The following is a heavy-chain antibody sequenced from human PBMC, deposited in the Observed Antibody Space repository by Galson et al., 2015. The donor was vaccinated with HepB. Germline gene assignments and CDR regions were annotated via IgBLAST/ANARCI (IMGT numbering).Heavy chain of an antibody. CDR2: INPNSGGT. V-gene: IGHV1-2*02. Sequence: SVKVSCKASGYTFTGYYMHWVRQAPGQGLEWMGWINPNSGGTNYAQKFQGRVTMTRDTSISTAYMELSRLRSDDTAVYYCARASFWSGYYRSYYYYYMDVWGKGTTVTVSS. CDR1: GYTFTGYY. CDR3: ARASFWSGYYRSYYYYYMDV. J-gene: IGHJ6*03. D-gene: IGHD3-3*01.